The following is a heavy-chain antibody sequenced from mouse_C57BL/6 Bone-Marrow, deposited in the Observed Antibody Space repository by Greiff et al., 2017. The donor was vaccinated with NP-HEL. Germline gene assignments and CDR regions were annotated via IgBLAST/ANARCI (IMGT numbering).Heavy chain of an antibody. D-gene: IGHD2-2*01. V-gene: IGHV5-12*01. CDR2: ISNGGGST. J-gene: IGHJ3*01. CDR1: GFTFSDYY. Sequence: EVQVVESGGGLVQPGGSLKLSCAASGFTFSDYYMYWVRQTPEKRLEWVAYISNGGGSTYYPDTVKGRFTISRDNAKNTLYLQMSRLKSEDTAMYYCARQSGMVTTPFAYWGQGTLVTVSA. CDR3: ARQSGMVTTPFAY.